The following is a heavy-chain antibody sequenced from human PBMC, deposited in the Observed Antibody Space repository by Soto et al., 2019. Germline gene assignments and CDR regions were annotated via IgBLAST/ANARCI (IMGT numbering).Heavy chain of an antibody. CDR1: GGSFGGGAGY. D-gene: IGHD3-16*01. Sequence: LETLCLTCTVSGGSFGGGAGYWGWIRQPPGKGLEWIGNGFHTGTTHYNPSLKSRLTISVDTSKNEFSLRLRSVTAADTAVYYCARLDYGNGMDVWGQGTTVTVSS. J-gene: IGHJ6*02. CDR2: GFHTGTT. V-gene: IGHV4-39*01. CDR3: ARLDYGNGMDV.